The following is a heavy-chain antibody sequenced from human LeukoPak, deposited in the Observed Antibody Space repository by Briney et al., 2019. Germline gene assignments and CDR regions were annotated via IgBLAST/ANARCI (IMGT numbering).Heavy chain of an antibody. J-gene: IGHJ4*02. D-gene: IGHD3-10*02. V-gene: IGHV3-30-3*01. CDR2: ISHDGNNK. Sequence: PGRSLRFSYAAPGFTFRRIAIHWGRQTPAKGLEWVGAISHDGNNKFYADSLKGRFTISRDDSKNTLYLQMSSLRPDDTAVYYCARDQPCSGSSYAFDNWGQGTLVTVSS. CDR1: GFTFRRIA. CDR3: ARDQPCSGSSYAFDN.